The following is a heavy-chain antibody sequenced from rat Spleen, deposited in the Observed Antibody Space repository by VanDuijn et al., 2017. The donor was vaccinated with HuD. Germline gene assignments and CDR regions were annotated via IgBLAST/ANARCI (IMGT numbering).Heavy chain of an antibody. CDR3: ARGQNYGSYVDYFDY. CDR1: GFNFNEYW. CDR2: INKDSNTL. D-gene: IGHD1-3*01. Sequence: EVKLVESGGGLVQPGRSLKLSCAGSGFNFNEYWMGWVRQAPGKGLECIGEINKDSNTLNYTPSLRDKFTISRDNAQNTLYLQMTKLGSEDTAIYYCARGQNYGSYVDYFDYWGQGVMVTVSS. V-gene: IGHV4-2*01. J-gene: IGHJ2*01.